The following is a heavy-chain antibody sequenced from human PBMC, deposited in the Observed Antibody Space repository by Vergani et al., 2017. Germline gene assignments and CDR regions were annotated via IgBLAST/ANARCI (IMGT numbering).Heavy chain of an antibody. V-gene: IGHV4-61*01. D-gene: IGHD6-6*01. CDR2: IYYSGST. CDR3: AREHSSSSSFWFDP. Sequence: QVQLQESGPGLVKPSETLSLTCTVSGGSVSSGSYYWSWIRQPPGKGLGWIGYIYYSGSTNYNPSLKSRVTISVDTSKNQFSLKLSSVTAADTAVYYCAREHSSSSSFWFDPWGQGTLVTVSS. CDR1: GGSVSSGSYY. J-gene: IGHJ5*02.